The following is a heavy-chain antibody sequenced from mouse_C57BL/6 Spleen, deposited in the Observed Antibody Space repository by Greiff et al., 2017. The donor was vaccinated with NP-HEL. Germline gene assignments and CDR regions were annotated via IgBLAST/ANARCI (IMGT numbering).Heavy chain of an antibody. CDR1: GYSFTSYY. J-gene: IGHJ4*01. CDR2: LYPGSGNT. V-gene: IGHV1-66*01. Sequence: VQRVESGPELVKPGASVKISCKASGYSFTSYYIHWVKQRPGQGLEWIGWLYPGSGNTKYNEKFKGKATLTADTSSSTAYMQLSSLTSEDSAVYYCASPYYSNPYYAMDYWGQGTSVTVSS. CDR3: ASPYYSNPYYAMDY. D-gene: IGHD2-5*01.